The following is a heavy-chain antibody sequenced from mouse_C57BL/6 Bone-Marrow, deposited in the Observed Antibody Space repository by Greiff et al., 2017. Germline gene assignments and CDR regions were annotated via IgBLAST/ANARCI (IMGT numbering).Heavy chain of an antibody. J-gene: IGHJ1*03. CDR1: GYTFTSYD. V-gene: IGHV1-85*01. CDR2: IYPRDGST. Sequence: VQLQQSGPELVKPGASVKLSCKASGYTFTSYDINWVKQRPGQGLEWIGWIYPRDGSTKYNEKFKGKATLTVDTSSSTACMALHSLTSEDSAVYFCARLEYDGSSGDWYFDVWGTGTTVTVSS. D-gene: IGHD1-1*01. CDR3: ARLEYDGSSGDWYFDV.